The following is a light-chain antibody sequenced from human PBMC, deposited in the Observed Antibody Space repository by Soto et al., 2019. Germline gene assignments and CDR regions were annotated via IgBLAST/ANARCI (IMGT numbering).Light chain of an antibody. V-gene: IGKV3-20*01. Sequence: EIVLTQSPGTLSLSPGERATLSCRASQSVDSNYLGWYQQKPGQAPRLLLYAASSRATGIPDRFSGGGSGTDFTLTISRLEPEDFAVYYCQLYYSGMFGQGTKVEIQ. CDR2: AAS. J-gene: IGKJ1*01. CDR1: QSVDSNY. CDR3: QLYYSGM.